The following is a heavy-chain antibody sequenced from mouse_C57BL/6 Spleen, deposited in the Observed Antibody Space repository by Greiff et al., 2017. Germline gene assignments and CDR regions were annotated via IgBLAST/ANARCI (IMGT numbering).Heavy chain of an antibody. J-gene: IGHJ4*01. D-gene: IGHD2-5*01. CDR1: GYTFTGYW. V-gene: IGHV1-9*01. Sequence: QVQLKQSGAELMKPGASVKLSCKATGYTFTGYWIEWVKQRPGHGLEWIGEILPGSGSTNYNEQFKGTATFTADTSSNPASMQLSSLTTEDSAIDVCASPTRVTTGAMDYWGQGTSVTGSS. CDR2: ILPGSGST. CDR3: ASPTRVTTGAMDY.